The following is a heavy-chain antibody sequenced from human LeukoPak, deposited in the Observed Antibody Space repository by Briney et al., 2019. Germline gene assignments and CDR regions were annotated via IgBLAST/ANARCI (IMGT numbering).Heavy chain of an antibody. Sequence: GGSLRLSCAASGLTFSIFAMSWVRQAPGKGLEWVSTIGGSGGSTYYADSVKGRFTISRDDSQNTLYLQMNSLRAEDTAVYYCAKGNSIVVVRASFDYWGQGTLVTVSS. CDR2: IGGSGGST. V-gene: IGHV3-23*01. J-gene: IGHJ4*02. CDR3: AKGNSIVVVRASFDY. D-gene: IGHD2-2*01. CDR1: GLTFSIFA.